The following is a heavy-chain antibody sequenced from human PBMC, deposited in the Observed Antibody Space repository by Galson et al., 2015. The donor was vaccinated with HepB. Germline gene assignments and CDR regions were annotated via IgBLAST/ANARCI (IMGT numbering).Heavy chain of an antibody. Sequence: SLRLSCAASGFTFSSYWMSWVRQAPGKGLEWVANIKQDGSEKYYVDSVKGRFTISRDNAKNSLYLQMNSLRAEDTAVYYCASLVSTPIYYYYYMDVWGKGTTVTVSS. CDR3: ASLVSTPIYYYYYMDV. CDR2: IKQDGSEK. J-gene: IGHJ6*03. V-gene: IGHV3-7*01. CDR1: GFTFSSYW. D-gene: IGHD4-23*01.